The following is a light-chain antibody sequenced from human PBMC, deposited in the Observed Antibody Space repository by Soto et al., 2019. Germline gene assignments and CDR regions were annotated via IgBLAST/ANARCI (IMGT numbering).Light chain of an antibody. CDR2: SDN. J-gene: IGLJ2*01. CDR1: TSNIGSKY. V-gene: IGLV1-47*01. CDR3: AAWDDSLSGVV. Sequence: QSVLTQPPSASGTPGQRVTISCSGSTSNIGSKYVYWYQQLPGTAPKPLIYSDNVRPSGVPDRFSGSKSGTSASLAISGLRSEDEADYFCAAWDDSLSGVVFGGGTKVTVL.